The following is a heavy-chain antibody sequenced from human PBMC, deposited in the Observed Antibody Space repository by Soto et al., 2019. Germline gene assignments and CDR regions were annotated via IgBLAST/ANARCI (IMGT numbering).Heavy chain of an antibody. Sequence: DVQLLESGGGLVQPGGSLRLSCEASGFTFSSYAMTWVRQSPGDGLELVSAISGSGGSTYYPNSVKGRFTVSRDNSKDTLYLQLNGLRVDDTAVYDCAKVRTALGGTGRGAMDVWGQGTTVTVSS. CDR3: AKVRTALGGTGRGAMDV. V-gene: IGHV3-23*01. D-gene: IGHD3-16*01. J-gene: IGHJ6*02. CDR1: GFTFSSYA. CDR2: ISGSGGST.